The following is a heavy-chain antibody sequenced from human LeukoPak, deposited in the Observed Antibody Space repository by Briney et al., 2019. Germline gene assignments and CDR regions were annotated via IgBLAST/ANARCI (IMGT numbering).Heavy chain of an antibody. J-gene: IGHJ5*02. CDR1: GYTFTSYG. D-gene: IGHD3-10*01. V-gene: IGHV1-18*01. Sequence: ASVKVSCKASGYTFTSYGISWVRQAPGQGLEWMGWISAYNGNTNYAQKLQGRVTMTTDTSTSTAYMELRSPRSDDTAVYYCARDQLLWFGELLGTNWFDPWGQGTLVTVSS. CDR3: ARDQLLWFGELLGTNWFDP. CDR2: ISAYNGNT.